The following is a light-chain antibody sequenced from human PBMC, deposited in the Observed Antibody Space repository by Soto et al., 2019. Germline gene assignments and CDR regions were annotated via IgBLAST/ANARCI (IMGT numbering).Light chain of an antibody. V-gene: IGLV2-14*01. CDR3: SSYTRSSTLNYV. J-gene: IGLJ1*01. CDR1: SSDIGNYNY. CDR2: EVS. Sequence: QSALTQPASVSGSPGQSITISCTGTSSDIGNYNYVSWYQQHPGKAPKLMIYEVSNRPSGVSNRFSGSKSGNTASLTISGLQAEDEAEYYCSSYTRSSTLNYVFGTGTKLTVL.